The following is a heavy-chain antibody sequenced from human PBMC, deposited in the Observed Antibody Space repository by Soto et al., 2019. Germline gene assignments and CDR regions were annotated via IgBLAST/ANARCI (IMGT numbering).Heavy chain of an antibody. Sequence: PSETLSLTCTVSGGSISSGGYYWSWIRQYPGKGLEWIGYIYNSGITYYNPSLKSRITISVDTSKNQFSLKLSSVNAADTAVYYCARVVFQSFDYWGQGTLVTVSS. CDR3: ARVVFQSFDY. J-gene: IGHJ4*02. V-gene: IGHV4-31*03. CDR2: IYNSGIT. CDR1: GGSISSGGYY. D-gene: IGHD1-20*01.